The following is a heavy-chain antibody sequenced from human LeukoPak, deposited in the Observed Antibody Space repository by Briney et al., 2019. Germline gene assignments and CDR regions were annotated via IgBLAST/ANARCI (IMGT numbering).Heavy chain of an antibody. Sequence: ASVKVSCKASGYTFTGYYMHWVRQAPGQGLEWMGWIHPNSGGTNYAQKFQGRVTMTRDTSISTAYMELSRLRSDDTAVYDCARAGLLLWFGELLSFDYWGQGTLVTVSS. CDR3: ARAGLLLWFGELLSFDY. V-gene: IGHV1-2*02. CDR2: IHPNSGGT. CDR1: GYTFTGYY. J-gene: IGHJ4*02. D-gene: IGHD3-10*01.